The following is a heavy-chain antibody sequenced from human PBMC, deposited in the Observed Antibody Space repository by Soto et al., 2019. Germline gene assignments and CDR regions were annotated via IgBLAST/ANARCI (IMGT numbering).Heavy chain of an antibody. CDR3: ARGRDYVWGSYRYRGYYFDY. CDR2: INHSGST. J-gene: IGHJ4*02. D-gene: IGHD3-16*02. V-gene: IGHV4-34*01. Sequence: PSETLSLTCAVYGGSFSGYYWSWIRQPPGKGLEWIGEINHSGSTNYNPSLKSRVTISVDTSKNQFSLKLSSVTAADTAVYYCARGRDYVWGSYRYRGYYFDYWGQGTLVTVSS. CDR1: GGSFSGYY.